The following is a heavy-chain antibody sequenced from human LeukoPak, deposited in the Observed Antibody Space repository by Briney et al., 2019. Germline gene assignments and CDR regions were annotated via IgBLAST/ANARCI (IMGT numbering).Heavy chain of an antibody. D-gene: IGHD5-24*01. J-gene: IGHJ5*02. V-gene: IGHV4-39*07. CDR2: IYYSGST. Sequence: PSETLSLTCTVSGGSISSSSYYWGWIRQPPEKGLEWIGTIYYSGSTYYNPSLKSRVTISVDTPKTQFSLKVSSVTAADTAVYYCARRAVKRWLQARLRNCFDPWGQGTLVTVSS. CDR1: GGSISSSSYY. CDR3: ARRAVKRWLQARLRNCFDP.